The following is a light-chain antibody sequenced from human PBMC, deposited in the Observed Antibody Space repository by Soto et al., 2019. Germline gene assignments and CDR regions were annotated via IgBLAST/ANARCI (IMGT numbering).Light chain of an antibody. CDR2: HVS. J-gene: IGLJ1*01. Sequence: QSVLTQPASVSGSPGQSITISCTGTSSDVGAYNYVSWYQQHPGRAPQLIIYHVSNRPSGVSNRFSGSKSDNTASLTISGLQAEDEADYYCSSFTGSSSYVFGPGTKVTVL. CDR3: SSFTGSSSYV. CDR1: SSDVGAYNY. V-gene: IGLV2-14*03.